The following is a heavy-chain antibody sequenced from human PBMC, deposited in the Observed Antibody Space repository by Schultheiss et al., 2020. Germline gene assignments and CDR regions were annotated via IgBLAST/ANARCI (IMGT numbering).Heavy chain of an antibody. CDR3: ARGYYGMDV. CDR1: GFTFDDYA. CDR2: ISSSSSYI. V-gene: IGHV3-21*01. Sequence: GGSLRLSCAASGFTFDDYAMHWVRQGPGKGLEWVSSISSSSSYIYYADSVKGRFTISRDNAKNSLYLQMNSLRAEDTAVYYCARGYYGMDVWGQGTTVTVSS. J-gene: IGHJ6*02.